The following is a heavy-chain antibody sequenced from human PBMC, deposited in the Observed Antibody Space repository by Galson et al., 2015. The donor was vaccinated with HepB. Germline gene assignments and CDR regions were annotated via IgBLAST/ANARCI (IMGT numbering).Heavy chain of an antibody. D-gene: IGHD6-13*01. J-gene: IGHJ4*03. CDR1: GFTFSSYA. CDR2: ISYDGSNK. V-gene: IGHV3-30-3*01. Sequence: SLRLSCAASGFTFSSYAMHWVRQAPGKGLEWVAVISYDGSNKYYADSVKGRFTISRDNSKNTLYLQMNSLRAEDTAVYYCARDDGPSIAAAEVPSSSTSDDCGPGTPVTASP. CDR3: ARDDGPSIAAAEVPSSSTSDD.